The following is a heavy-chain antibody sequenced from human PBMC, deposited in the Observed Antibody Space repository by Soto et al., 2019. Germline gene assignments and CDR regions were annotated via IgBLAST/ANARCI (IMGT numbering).Heavy chain of an antibody. CDR3: TRMVWSGSNWFDP. Sequence: ASVEVSCKASGYTFTSYGIRWVRQAPGQGLEWMGWISAYNGNTNYAQKLQGRVTMTTDTSTSQAYMELRSLRSDDTAVYYWTRMVWSGSNWFDPWGQGTLVTVSS. J-gene: IGHJ5*02. D-gene: IGHD3-3*01. CDR2: ISAYNGNT. V-gene: IGHV1-18*01. CDR1: GYTFTSYG.